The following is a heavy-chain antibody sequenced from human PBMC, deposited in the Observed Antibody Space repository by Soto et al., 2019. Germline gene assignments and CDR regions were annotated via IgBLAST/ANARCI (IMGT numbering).Heavy chain of an antibody. V-gene: IGHV4-31*03. CDR2: IYYSGST. CDR3: ARDSVVVPGSRGMDV. Sequence: SETLSLTCTVSGGSISSGGYYWSWIRQHPGKGLEWIGYIYYSGSTYYNPSLKSRVTISVDTSKNQFSLKLSSVTAADTAVCYCARDSVVVPGSRGMDVWGQGTTVTVSS. CDR1: GGSISSGGYY. D-gene: IGHD2-2*01. J-gene: IGHJ6*02.